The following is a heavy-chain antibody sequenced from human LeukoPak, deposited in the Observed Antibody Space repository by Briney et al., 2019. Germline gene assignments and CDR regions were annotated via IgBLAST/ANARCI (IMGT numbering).Heavy chain of an antibody. CDR3: AKGPKYYFDY. Sequence: GGSLRLSCAASGFTFSNYAMNWVRQAPGKGLEWVLGISGSVSSTYYADSVRGRFTISRDNSKNTLSLQMNSLRAEDTAVYYCAKGPKYYFDYWGQGTLVTVSS. J-gene: IGHJ4*02. CDR1: GFTFSNYA. CDR2: ISGSVSST. V-gene: IGHV3-23*01.